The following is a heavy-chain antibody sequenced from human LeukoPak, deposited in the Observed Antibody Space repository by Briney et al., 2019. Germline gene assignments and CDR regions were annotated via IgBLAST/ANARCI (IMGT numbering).Heavy chain of an antibody. CDR2: ISAYNGNT. Sequence: GASVKASCKASGYTFTSYGISWVRQAPGQGLEWMGWISAYNGNTNYAQKLQGRVTMTTDTSTSTAYMELRSLRSDDTAVYYCARVGQWLVQGRGASDYWGQGTLVTASS. J-gene: IGHJ4*02. CDR3: ARVGQWLVQGRGASDY. CDR1: GYTFTSYG. D-gene: IGHD6-19*01. V-gene: IGHV1-18*04.